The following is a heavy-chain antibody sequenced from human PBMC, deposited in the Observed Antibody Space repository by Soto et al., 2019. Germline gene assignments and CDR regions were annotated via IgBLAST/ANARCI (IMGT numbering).Heavy chain of an antibody. CDR1: GFTFSSYG. CDR3: AKDLRKYCSSTSCYVFDY. J-gene: IGHJ4*02. Sequence: GWSLRLSCAASGFTFSSYGMHWVRQAPGKGLEWVAVISYDGSNKYYADSVKGRFTISRDNSKNTLYLQMNSLRAEDTAVYYCAKDLRKYCSSTSCYVFDYWGQGTLVTVSS. V-gene: IGHV3-30*18. CDR2: ISYDGSNK. D-gene: IGHD2-2*01.